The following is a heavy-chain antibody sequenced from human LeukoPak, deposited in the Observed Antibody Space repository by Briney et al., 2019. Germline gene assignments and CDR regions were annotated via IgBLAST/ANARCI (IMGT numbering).Heavy chain of an antibody. J-gene: IGHJ4*02. D-gene: IGHD3-10*01. CDR2: IKQDGSEK. V-gene: IGHV3-7*01. CDR1: GFTFNSQW. CDR3: ARDLRITMVRGVTSARYYFDY. Sequence: GGSLRLSCPASGFTFNSQWMSWVRQAPGKGREWVANIKQDGSEKYYVDSVKGRFTISRDNAKNSLYLQMNSLRAEETAVYYCARDLRITMVRGVTSARYYFDYWGQGTLVTVSS.